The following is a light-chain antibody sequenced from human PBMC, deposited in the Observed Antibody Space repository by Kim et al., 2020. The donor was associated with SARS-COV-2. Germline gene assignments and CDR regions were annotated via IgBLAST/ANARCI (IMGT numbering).Light chain of an antibody. CDR2: GKN. J-gene: IGLJ3*02. V-gene: IGLV3-19*01. Sequence: GQTVRITCQGYSLRSYYASWYQQKPGQAPVLVIYGKNNRPSGIPDRFSGSSSGNTASLTITGAQAEDEADYYCNSRDSSGNHWVFGGGTQLTVL. CDR3: NSRDSSGNHWV. CDR1: SLRSYY.